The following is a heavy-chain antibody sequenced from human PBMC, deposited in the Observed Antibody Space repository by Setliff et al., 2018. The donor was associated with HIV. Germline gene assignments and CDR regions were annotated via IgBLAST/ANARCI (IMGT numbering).Heavy chain of an antibody. D-gene: IGHD2-8*02. Sequence: PSETLSLTCTVSGGSISSSSHYWGWIRQSPGKGLEWIGSIYYSGTTEYNPSLDSRVTISVDTSRDQFSLNLRSVTAADTALYFCARLIHTGLLYFDYWGLGMLVTVSS. CDR2: IYYSGTT. V-gene: IGHV4-39*07. J-gene: IGHJ4*02. CDR1: GGSISSSSHY. CDR3: ARLIHTGLLYFDY.